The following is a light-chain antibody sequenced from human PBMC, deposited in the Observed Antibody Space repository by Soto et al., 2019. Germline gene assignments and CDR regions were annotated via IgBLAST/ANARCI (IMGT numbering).Light chain of an antibody. Sequence: VLTQSPATLSLSPGERATLSCRASQTVSSFLAWYQQKPGQAPRLLIHDSSDRATGIPARFSGSGSGTDLTLTISSLEPEDVAVYYCQQRSIWPLTFGGGARVEI. CDR3: QQRSIWPLT. CDR1: QTVSSF. CDR2: DSS. V-gene: IGKV3-11*01. J-gene: IGKJ4*01.